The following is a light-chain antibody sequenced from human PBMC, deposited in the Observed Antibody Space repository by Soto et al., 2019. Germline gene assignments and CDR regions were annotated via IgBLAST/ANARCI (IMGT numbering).Light chain of an antibody. J-gene: IGKJ1*01. V-gene: IGKV1-27*01. CDR1: QGISNY. CDR2: ATS. Sequence: DIQMTQSPSSLSASVGDRVTITCRASQGISNYLAWYQQKPGRVPKLLIYATSTLQSGVRSRFSGSGSGTDFTHTISSLQPEDVATYYCQEYNSAPWTFGPGTKVEIK. CDR3: QEYNSAPWT.